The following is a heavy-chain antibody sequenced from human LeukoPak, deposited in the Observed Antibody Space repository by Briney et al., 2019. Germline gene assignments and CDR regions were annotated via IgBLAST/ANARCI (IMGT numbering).Heavy chain of an antibody. J-gene: IGHJ6*02. CDR2: IYYSGST. CDR1: GASISSYY. V-gene: IGHV4-59*01. Sequence: PSATLSLTCTISGASISSYYWSWIRQPPGKGLEWIGYIYYSGSTNYNPSLKSRVTISVDTSKNQFSLKLSSVTAADTAVYYCARAPVDRYYYYYYGMDVWGQGTTVTVSS. CDR3: ARAPVDRYYYYYYGMDV.